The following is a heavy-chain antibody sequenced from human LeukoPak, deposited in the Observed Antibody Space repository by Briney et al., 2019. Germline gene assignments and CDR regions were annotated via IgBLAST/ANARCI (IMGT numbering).Heavy chain of an antibody. D-gene: IGHD3-10*01. J-gene: IGHJ6*02. CDR1: GGSFSDYY. CDR2: ANHSGST. CDR3: ARVWFGELLSYGMDV. Sequence: SETLSLTCAVYGGSFSDYYWSWIRQPPGKGLEWIGEANHSGSTNYNPSLKSRVTISVDTSKNQFSLKLSSVTAADTAVHYCARVWFGELLSYGMDVWAKGPRSPSP. V-gene: IGHV4-34*01.